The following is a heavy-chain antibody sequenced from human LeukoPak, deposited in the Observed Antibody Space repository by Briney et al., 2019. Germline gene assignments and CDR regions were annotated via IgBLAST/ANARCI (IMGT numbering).Heavy chain of an antibody. CDR1: GYTFTTYY. J-gene: IGHJ3*02. CDR3: ASPIYSYGSNDAFDI. D-gene: IGHD5-18*01. V-gene: IGHV1-2*02. CDR2: INPNSGGT. Sequence: ASVKVSCKASGYTFTTYYMHWVRQAPGQGLEWMGWINPNSGGTNYAQKFQGRVTMTRDTSISTAYMELSRLRSDDTAVYYCASPIYSYGSNDAFDIWGQGTMVTVSS.